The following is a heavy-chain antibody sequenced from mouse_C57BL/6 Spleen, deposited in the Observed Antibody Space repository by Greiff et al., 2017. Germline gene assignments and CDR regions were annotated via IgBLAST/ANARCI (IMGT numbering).Heavy chain of an antibody. CDR1: GYTFPDYN. D-gene: IGHD2-1*01. Sequence: VQLKESGPELVKPGASVKMSCKASGYTFPDYNMHWVKQSHGKSLEWIGYINPNNGGTSYNQKFKGKATLTVNKSSSTAYMELRSLTSEDSAVYYCASSLREGNYVGEAYWGQGTLVTVSA. CDR3: ASSLREGNYVGEAY. CDR2: INPNNGGT. J-gene: IGHJ3*01. V-gene: IGHV1-22*01.